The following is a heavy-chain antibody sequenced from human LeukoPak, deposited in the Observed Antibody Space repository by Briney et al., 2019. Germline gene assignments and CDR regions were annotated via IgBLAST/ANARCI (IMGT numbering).Heavy chain of an antibody. V-gene: IGHV1-69*05. CDR2: IIPIFGTA. D-gene: IGHD2-2*01. Sequence: GASVKVSCKASGGTFSSYAISWVRQAPRQGLEWMGGIIPIFGTANYAQKFQGRVTNTTDESTSTAYMELSSLRSEDTAVYYCAKTVYCSSTSCSHHFDYWGQGTLVTVSS. J-gene: IGHJ4*02. CDR1: GGTFSSYA. CDR3: AKTVYCSSTSCSHHFDY.